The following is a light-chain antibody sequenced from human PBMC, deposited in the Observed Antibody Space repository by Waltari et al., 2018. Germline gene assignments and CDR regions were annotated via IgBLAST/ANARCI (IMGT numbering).Light chain of an antibody. CDR3: QQRSNWPPYT. V-gene: IGKV3-11*01. CDR2: DAS. Sequence: EIVLTQSPATSSLSPGERATPSSSASQSVSSYLAWYQQKPGQAPRLLIYDASNRATGIPARFSGSGSGTDFTFTISSLEPEDFAVYYCQQRSNWPPYTFGQGTKLEIK. CDR1: QSVSSY. J-gene: IGKJ2*01.